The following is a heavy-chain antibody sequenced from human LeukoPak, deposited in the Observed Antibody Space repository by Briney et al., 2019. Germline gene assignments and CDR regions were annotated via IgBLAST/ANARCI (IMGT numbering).Heavy chain of an antibody. D-gene: IGHD1-14*01. CDR2: IYYTGST. V-gene: IGHV4-34*01. CDR1: GGSFSGYY. CDR3: ASLKIPGLFDY. J-gene: IGHJ4*02. Sequence: SETLSLTCAVYGGSFSGYYWGWIRQPLGEGLEWIGNIYYTGSTYYNSSLNSRLTISVDTSMNQFSLKLNSVTAADTAVYYCASLKIPGLFDYWGQGTLVPVSS.